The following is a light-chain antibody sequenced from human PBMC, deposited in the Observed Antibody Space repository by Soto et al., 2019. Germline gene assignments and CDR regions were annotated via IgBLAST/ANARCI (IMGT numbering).Light chain of an antibody. J-gene: IGKJ3*01. CDR2: GAS. CDR3: QQLCIYPPT. Sequence: IPLTQSPSSLSASVGDRVTITCRASQGIINYFAWYQQKPGKAPKLLIYGASTLQSGGPSRFGGSGSGTDFTLTVSSLQPEDCATYYCQQLCIYPPTFGPGTKVDIK. CDR1: QGIINY. V-gene: IGKV1-9*01.